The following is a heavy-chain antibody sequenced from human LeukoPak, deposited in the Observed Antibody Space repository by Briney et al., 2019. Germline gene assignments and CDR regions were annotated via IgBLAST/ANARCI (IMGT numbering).Heavy chain of an antibody. CDR1: GFTFSSYT. Sequence: GGSLRLSCAASGFTFSSYTMNWVRQAPGKGLEWVSSISTSSSYIYYADSVKGRFTISRDNAKNSLYLQMNSLRAEDTAVYYCARETYYYDSSGAYYYYYMDVWGEGTTVTVSS. CDR3: ARETYYYDSSGAYYYYYMDV. J-gene: IGHJ6*03. D-gene: IGHD3-22*01. V-gene: IGHV3-21*01. CDR2: ISTSSSYI.